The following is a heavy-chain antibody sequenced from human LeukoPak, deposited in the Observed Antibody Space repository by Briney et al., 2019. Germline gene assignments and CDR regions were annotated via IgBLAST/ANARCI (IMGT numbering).Heavy chain of an antibody. CDR3: ARGNPKNDYIWGSYRSWFDP. CDR1: GGSFSGYY. CDR2: INHSGST. D-gene: IGHD3-16*02. V-gene: IGHV4-34*01. J-gene: IGHJ5*02. Sequence: SETLSLTCAVYGGSFSGYYWSWIRQPPGKGLEWIGEINHSGSTNYNPSLKSRVTISVDTSKNQFSLKLSSVTAADTAVYYCARGNPKNDYIWGSYRSWFDPWGQGNLVTVSS.